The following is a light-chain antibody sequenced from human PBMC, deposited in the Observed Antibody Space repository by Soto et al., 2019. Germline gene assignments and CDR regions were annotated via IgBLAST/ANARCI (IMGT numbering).Light chain of an antibody. V-gene: IGLV2-14*01. CDR3: QSFDGRLLGV. J-gene: IGLJ2*01. Sequence: QSALTQPASVSGSPGQSITISCTGTSSDIGGHNYVSWYQQHPGKAPKLMIYEVNNRPSGVSSRFSGSKSGNTASLTISGLQAEDEADYYCQSFDGRLLGVFGGGTKLTVL. CDR2: EVN. CDR1: SSDIGGHNY.